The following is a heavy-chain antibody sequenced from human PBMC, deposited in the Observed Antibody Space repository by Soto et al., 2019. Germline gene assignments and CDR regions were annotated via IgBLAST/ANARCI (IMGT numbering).Heavy chain of an antibody. Sequence: QVQLVESGGGVVQPGRSLRLSCAASGFTFSSYAMHWVRQAPGKGLDWVALISHDGSNKYYADSVKGRFTISRDNSKNTLYLQMNSLRADDSAVYYCARGPNDVLPCDYWGQGALVTVSS. CDR1: GFTFSSYA. J-gene: IGHJ4*02. D-gene: IGHD3-9*01. CDR3: ARGPNDVLPCDY. V-gene: IGHV3-30-3*01. CDR2: ISHDGSNK.